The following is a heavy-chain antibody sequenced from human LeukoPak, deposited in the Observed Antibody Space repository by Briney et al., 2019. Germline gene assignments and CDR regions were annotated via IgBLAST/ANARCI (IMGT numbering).Heavy chain of an antibody. V-gene: IGHV5-51*01. J-gene: IGHJ6*02. D-gene: IGHD2-8*02. Sequence: GESLKISCQDSGYTFIDYWIGWVRQVPGKGLEGMGIIFPPDSDTKYSPSFQGQVPISVGRSTSTAYLQWSSLKASDTAVYYCARHGLEGCTGGRCFQSFHYYGMDVWGQGTAVTVSS. CDR2: IFPPDSDT. CDR1: GYTFIDYW. CDR3: ARHGLEGCTGGRCFQSFHYYGMDV.